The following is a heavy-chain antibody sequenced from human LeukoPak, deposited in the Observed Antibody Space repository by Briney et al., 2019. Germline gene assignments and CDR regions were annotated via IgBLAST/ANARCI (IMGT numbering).Heavy chain of an antibody. D-gene: IGHD3-10*01. J-gene: IGHJ4*02. Sequence: GGSLRLSCAASGFTFSSFQMNWVRQAPGKGLEWVSHISSSGSSIYYADSVKGRFTISRDNAKNSLYLQMNSLRAEDMAVYYCARGYYGSDYYFDYWGQGTLVTVSS. CDR1: GFTFSSFQ. CDR3: ARGYYGSDYYFDY. V-gene: IGHV3-48*03. CDR2: ISSSGSSI.